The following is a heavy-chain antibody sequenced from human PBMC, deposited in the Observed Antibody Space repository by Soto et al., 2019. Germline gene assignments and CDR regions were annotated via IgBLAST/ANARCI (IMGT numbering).Heavy chain of an antibody. J-gene: IGHJ5*02. Sequence: SQTLSLPCAISGDSVSSDRAAWNWIRQSPSRGLEWLGRTYYRSKWYNDYTVSVKSRITISADTTNHQISLRLNSVTPEDTAVYYCGREGFLSIYSAYSGFDPWGQGTLVTVSS. V-gene: IGHV6-1*01. CDR2: TYYRSKWYN. D-gene: IGHD3-3*01. CDR3: GREGFLSIYSAYSGFDP. CDR1: GDSVSSDRAA.